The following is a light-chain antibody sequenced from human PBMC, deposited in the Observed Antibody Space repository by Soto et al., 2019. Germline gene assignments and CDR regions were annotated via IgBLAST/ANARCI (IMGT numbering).Light chain of an antibody. V-gene: IGKV1-5*01. CDR3: QHHNIYSHA. CDR1: QSISYY. CDR2: GAS. Sequence: DIQLTQSPPTLSASVGDRVTITCRASQSISYYLAWYQQMPGKAPKLLIYGASSLQSGVPSRFSGSGSGTEFTLTRSSQQPDEFAAYFCQHHNIYSHAVGQGTKVEIK. J-gene: IGKJ1*01.